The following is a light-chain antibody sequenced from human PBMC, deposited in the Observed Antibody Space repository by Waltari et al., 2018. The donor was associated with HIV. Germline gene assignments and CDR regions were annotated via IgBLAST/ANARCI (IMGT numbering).Light chain of an antibody. CDR2: EDN. CDR3: CSYTGSNTWL. V-gene: IGLV2-23*01. CDR1: SSDVGSYNV. J-gene: IGLJ3*02. Sequence: QSALTQPASVSGSPGQSITISCTGTSSDVGSYNVVSWYQQHPGKAPKLMIYEDNKRPSGVYNRFSASKSGNTASLTISGLQAEDEADYYCCSYTGSNTWLFGGGTKLTVL.